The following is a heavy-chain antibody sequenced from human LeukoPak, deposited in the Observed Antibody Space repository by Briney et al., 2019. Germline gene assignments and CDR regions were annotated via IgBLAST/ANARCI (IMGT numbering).Heavy chain of an antibody. J-gene: IGHJ6*03. D-gene: IGHD6-13*01. V-gene: IGHV4-59*01. Sequence: PSETLSLTCTVSGGSISSYYWSWIRQPPGKGLEWIAYIYYSGSTNYNPSLKSRVTISVDTSKNQFSLKLSSVTAADTAIYYCARDSRGSSHMDVWGKGTTVTVSS. CDR1: GGSISSYY. CDR2: IYYSGST. CDR3: ARDSRGSSHMDV.